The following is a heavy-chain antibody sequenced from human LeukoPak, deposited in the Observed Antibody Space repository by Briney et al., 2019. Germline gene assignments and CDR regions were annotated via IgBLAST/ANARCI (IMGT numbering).Heavy chain of an antibody. CDR2: ISGSGGST. Sequence: GGSLRLPCAASGFTFSSYAMSWVRQAPGKGLEWVSAISGSGGSTYYADSVKGRFTISRDNSKNTLYLQMNSLRAEDTAVYYYARVPYDYVWGSYRPSYYFDYWGQGTLVTVSS. CDR3: ARVPYDYVWGSYRPSYYFDY. J-gene: IGHJ4*02. D-gene: IGHD3-16*02. CDR1: GFTFSSYA. V-gene: IGHV3-23*01.